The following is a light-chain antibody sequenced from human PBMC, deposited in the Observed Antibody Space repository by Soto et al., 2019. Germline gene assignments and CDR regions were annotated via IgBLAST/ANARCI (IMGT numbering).Light chain of an antibody. CDR2: DVS. CDR1: SSDVGGYNY. J-gene: IGLJ1*01. CDR3: TSCTSSNTLVV. V-gene: IGLV2-14*03. Sequence: QSALTQPASVSGSPGQSITISCTGTSSDVGGYNYVSWYQHHPGKAPKLLIYDVSNRPSGVSNRFSGSKSGSTASLTISGLQAEDEADFYCTSCTSSNTLVVFGTGTQLTVL.